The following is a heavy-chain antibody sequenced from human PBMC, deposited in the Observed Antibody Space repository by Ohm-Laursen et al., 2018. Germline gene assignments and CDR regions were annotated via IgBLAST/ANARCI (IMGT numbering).Heavy chain of an antibody. D-gene: IGHD3-16*01. CDR2: VNEDASEK. Sequence: SLRLSCAASGFTFSTYWMFWVRQAPGKGLEWVASVNEDASEKYYVDSVKGRFTISRDNAKNSLYLQMNSLRADDTAVYYCAVNPRVTWDWGQGTLVTVSS. CDR3: AVNPRVTWD. CDR1: GFTFSTYW. J-gene: IGHJ4*02. V-gene: IGHV3-7*01.